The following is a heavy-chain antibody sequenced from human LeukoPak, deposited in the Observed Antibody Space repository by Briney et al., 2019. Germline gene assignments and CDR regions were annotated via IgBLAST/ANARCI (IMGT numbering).Heavy chain of an antibody. J-gene: IGHJ4*02. D-gene: IGHD6-13*01. CDR3: ARGAQQLVPRLDY. Sequence: SVKVSCKASGGTFSSYAISWVRQAPGQGLEWMGGIIPIFGTANYAQKFQGRVTITADESTSIAYMELSSLRSEDTAVYYCARGAQQLVPRLDYWGQGTLVTVSS. CDR1: GGTFSSYA. CDR2: IIPIFGTA. V-gene: IGHV1-69*13.